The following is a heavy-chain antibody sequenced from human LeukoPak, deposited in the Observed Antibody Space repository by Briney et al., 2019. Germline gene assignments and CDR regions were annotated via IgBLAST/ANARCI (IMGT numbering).Heavy chain of an antibody. CDR3: ARGVRYYGSGSYYIKGRFDY. D-gene: IGHD3-10*01. J-gene: IGHJ4*02. V-gene: IGHV4-34*01. CDR2: INHSGST. CDR1: GYSISSGYY. Sequence: SETLSLTCTVSGYSISSGYYWSWIRQPPGKGLEWIGEINHSGSTNYNPSLKSRVTISVDTSKNQFSLKLSSVTAADTAVYYCARGVRYYGSGSYYIKGRFDYWGQGTLVTVSS.